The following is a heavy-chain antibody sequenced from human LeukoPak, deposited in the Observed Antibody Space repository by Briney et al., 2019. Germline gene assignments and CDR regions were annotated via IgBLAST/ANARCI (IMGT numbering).Heavy chain of an antibody. D-gene: IGHD6-19*01. Sequence: ASVKVSCKASGYTFTSYYMHWVRQAPGQGLEWMGIINPSGGSTSYAQKFQGRVTMTRDTSTSTVYMELSSLRSEDTAVYYCAKVSRHSSGWGTSYYYYGMDVWGQGTTVTVSS. CDR2: INPSGGST. CDR3: AKVSRHSSGWGTSYYYYGMDV. CDR1: GYTFTSYY. J-gene: IGHJ6*02. V-gene: IGHV1-46*01.